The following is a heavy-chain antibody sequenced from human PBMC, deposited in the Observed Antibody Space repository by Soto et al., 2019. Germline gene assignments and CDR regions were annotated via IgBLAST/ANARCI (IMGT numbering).Heavy chain of an antibody. Sequence: PSETLSLTCAVYGGSFSGYYWSWIRQPPGKGLEWIGEINHSGSTNYNPSLKSRVPISVDTSKNQFSLKLSSVTAADTAVYDCAAVRVITVFGGVIHDNWFDPWGQGTLVTVSS. CDR2: INHSGST. V-gene: IGHV4-34*01. CDR1: GGSFSGYY. D-gene: IGHD3-3*01. J-gene: IGHJ5*02. CDR3: AAVRVITVFGGVIHDNWFDP.